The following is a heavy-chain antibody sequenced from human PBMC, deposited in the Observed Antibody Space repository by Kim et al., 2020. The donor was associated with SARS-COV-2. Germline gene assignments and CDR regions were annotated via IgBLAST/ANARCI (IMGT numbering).Heavy chain of an antibody. D-gene: IGHD3-22*01. J-gene: IGHJ4*02. Sequence: QKFQGRVTITADKSTSTAYMELSSLRSEDTAVYYCAREDDYYDSSGYIDYWGQGTLVTVSS. CDR3: AREDDYYDSSGYIDY. V-gene: IGHV1-69*04.